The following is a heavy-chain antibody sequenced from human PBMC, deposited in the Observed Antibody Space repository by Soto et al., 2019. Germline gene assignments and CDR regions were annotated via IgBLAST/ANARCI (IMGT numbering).Heavy chain of an antibody. CDR2: IYYSGST. D-gene: IGHD2-2*01. CDR1: GGSISSGGYY. Sequence: QVQLQESGPGLVKPSQTLSLTCTVSGGSISSGGYYWSWIRQHPGKGLEWIGYIYYSGSTYYNPSLKSRVTISVDTSKNQFSLKLSSVTAADTAVYYCARSREGYQLPYYFDYWGQGTLVTVSS. CDR3: ARSREGYQLPYYFDY. V-gene: IGHV4-31*03. J-gene: IGHJ4*02.